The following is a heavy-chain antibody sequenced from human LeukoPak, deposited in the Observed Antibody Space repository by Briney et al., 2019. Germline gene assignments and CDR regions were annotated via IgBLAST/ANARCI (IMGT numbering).Heavy chain of an antibody. Sequence: SETLSLTCIVSGGSISSDSFYWGWIRQPPGKGLEWIGSIYYSGGTYYNPSLKSRVTISVDTSKNQLSLKLRSVTAADTAIYYCARDFRDGYNLPEYYFDNWGQGTLVTASS. CDR3: ARDFRDGYNLPEYYFDN. CDR2: IYYSGGT. D-gene: IGHD5-24*01. J-gene: IGHJ4*02. V-gene: IGHV4-39*07. CDR1: GGSISSDSFY.